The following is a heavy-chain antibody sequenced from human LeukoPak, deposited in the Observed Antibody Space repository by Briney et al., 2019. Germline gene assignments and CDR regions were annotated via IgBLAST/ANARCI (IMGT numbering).Heavy chain of an antibody. V-gene: IGHV4-61*02. CDR3: ARGGTLFTFFDS. Sequence: SETLSLTCTESGGSISSDDYYWNWIRQPAGRGLAWIGRIYITGNTMYNPSLESRVRMSIDTSKNQVSLTVKSVTAADTAVYYCARGGTLFTFFDSWGQGTLVTVSS. CDR1: GGSISSDDYY. J-gene: IGHJ4*02. CDR2: IYITGNT.